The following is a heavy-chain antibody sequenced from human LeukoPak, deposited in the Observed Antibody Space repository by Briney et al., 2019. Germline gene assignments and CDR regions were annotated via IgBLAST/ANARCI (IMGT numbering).Heavy chain of an antibody. CDR2: IYHSGSS. Sequence: SETLSLTCTVSGYSISSGYYWGWIRQPPGKGLEWIVSIYHSGSSYYNPSLKSRVTISVDTSKNQFSLKLSSVTAADTAVYYCARAVAGTYYWGLGTLVTVSS. CDR1: GYSISSGYY. V-gene: IGHV4-38-2*02. D-gene: IGHD6-19*01. CDR3: ARAVAGTYY. J-gene: IGHJ4*02.